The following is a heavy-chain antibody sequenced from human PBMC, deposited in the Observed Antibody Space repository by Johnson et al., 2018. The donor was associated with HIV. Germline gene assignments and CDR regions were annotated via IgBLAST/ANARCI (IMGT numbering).Heavy chain of an antibody. CDR1: GFTFSNYA. CDR2: ISYDGSNK. V-gene: IGHV3-30-3*01. Sequence: QMQLVESGGGLVKPGGSLRLSCAASGFTFSNYAMHWVRQAPGKGLEWVAVISYDGSNKYYADSVKGRFTISRDNSKNTLYLQMNSLRAEDTAVYYWARGGYSTILDAFDSWGQGTMVTVSS. D-gene: IGHD6-13*01. CDR3: ARGGYSTILDAFDS. J-gene: IGHJ3*02.